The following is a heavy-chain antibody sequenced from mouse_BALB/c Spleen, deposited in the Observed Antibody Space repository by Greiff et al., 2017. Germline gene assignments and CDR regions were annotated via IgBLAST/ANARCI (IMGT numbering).Heavy chain of an antibody. CDR1: GFNIKDYY. V-gene: IGHV14-1*02. J-gene: IGHJ2*01. D-gene: IGHD2-2*01. CDR2: IDPENGNT. Sequence: VHVKQSGAELVRPGALVKLSCKASGFNIKDYYMHWVKQRPEQGLEWIGWIDPENGNTIYDPKFQGKASITADTSSNTAYLQLSSLTSEDTAVYYCARGGGYDSDYFDYWGQGTTLTVSS. CDR3: ARGGGYDSDYFDY.